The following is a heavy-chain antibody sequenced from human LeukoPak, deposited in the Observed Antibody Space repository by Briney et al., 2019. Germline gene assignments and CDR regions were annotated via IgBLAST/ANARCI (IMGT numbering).Heavy chain of an antibody. Sequence: SETLSLTCAVYGGSFSGYYWSWIRQPPGKGLEWIGEINHSGSTNYNPSLKSRVTISVDTSKNQFSLKLSSVTAADTAVYYCARGRYYASGSKRFAEYFQHWGQGTLVTVSS. D-gene: IGHD3-10*01. CDR3: ARGRYYASGSKRFAEYFQH. CDR1: GGSFSGYY. J-gene: IGHJ1*01. V-gene: IGHV4-34*01. CDR2: INHSGST.